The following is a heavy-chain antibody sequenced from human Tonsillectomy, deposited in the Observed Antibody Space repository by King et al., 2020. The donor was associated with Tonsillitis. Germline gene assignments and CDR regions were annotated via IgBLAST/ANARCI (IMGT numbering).Heavy chain of an antibody. CDR3: AEAGGGYYYDSSFAFDI. Sequence: VQLVESGGGLVQPGGSLRLSCAASGFTFSSYWMSWVRQAPGKGLEWVANIKEDGSEKYYVDSVKGRFTISRDNAKNSLYLQMNSLRAEDTAVYYCAEAGGGYYYDSSFAFDIWGQGTMVTVSS. CDR2: IKEDGSEK. J-gene: IGHJ3*02. V-gene: IGHV3-7*01. D-gene: IGHD3-22*01. CDR1: GFTFSSYW.